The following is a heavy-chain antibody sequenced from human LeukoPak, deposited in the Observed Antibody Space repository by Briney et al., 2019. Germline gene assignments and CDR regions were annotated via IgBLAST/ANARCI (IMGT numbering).Heavy chain of an antibody. D-gene: IGHD1-26*01. CDR2: VYYSGST. CDR1: GVSISSYY. V-gene: IGHV4-59*01. CDR3: ARGDSGSFSQFDC. J-gene: IGHJ4*02. Sequence: SETLSLTCTVSGVSISSYYWSWIRQPPGKGLEWIGYVYYSGSTNYNPSLKSRVTISVDTSKNQFSLKLTSVTAADTAVYYCARGDSGSFSQFDCWGQGTLVTVSS.